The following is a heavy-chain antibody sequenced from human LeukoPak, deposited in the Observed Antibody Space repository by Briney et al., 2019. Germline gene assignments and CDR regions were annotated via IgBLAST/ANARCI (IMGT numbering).Heavy chain of an antibody. J-gene: IGHJ2*01. D-gene: IGHD6-19*01. Sequence: SETLSLTCTVSGGSISSYYWSWIRQPPGKGLEWIGCIYNSGRTNYNPSLESRVTISVDTSKNHFSLKLTSVSAADTALYYCARGWYETGYFDLWGRGTLVTVSS. CDR2: IYNSGRT. CDR3: ARGWYETGYFDL. V-gene: IGHV4-59*08. CDR1: GGSISSYY.